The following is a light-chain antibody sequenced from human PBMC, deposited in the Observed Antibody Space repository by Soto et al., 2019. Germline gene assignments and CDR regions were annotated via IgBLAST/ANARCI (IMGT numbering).Light chain of an antibody. CDR2: GNN. Sequence: QSALAHPPSVSGSTRQRVTISCTGSSSNIVARYEAPWHHPLPGTAPKHRLYGNNNRPTRIPYRFSGSKPGASASLAITGLQAEHEPNHRRQSYDSSLSDSYVFGTRTKVIV. J-gene: IGLJ1*01. V-gene: IGLV1-40*01. CDR3: QSYDSSLSDSYV. CDR1: SSNIVARYE.